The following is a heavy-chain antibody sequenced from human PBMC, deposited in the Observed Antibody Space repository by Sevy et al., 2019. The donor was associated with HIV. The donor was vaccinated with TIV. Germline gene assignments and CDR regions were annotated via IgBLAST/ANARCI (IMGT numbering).Heavy chain of an antibody. CDR2: NSAYNGNT. D-gene: IGHD3-10*01. CDR3: ARDFGDHSHNFDF. Sequence: ASVKVSCKASGYTFNTYGISWVRQAPGQGLQWMGWNSAYNGNTNYAQKLQGRVTMTTDTSTSTAYMELRSLRSDDTAVYYCARDFGDHSHNFDFWGQGTLVTVSS. V-gene: IGHV1-18*01. J-gene: IGHJ4*02. CDR1: GYTFNTYG.